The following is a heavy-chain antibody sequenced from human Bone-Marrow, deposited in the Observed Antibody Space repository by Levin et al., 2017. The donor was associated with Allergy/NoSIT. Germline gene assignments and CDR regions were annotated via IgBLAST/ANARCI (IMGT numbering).Heavy chain of an antibody. CDR2: IYYNGNT. CDR1: GGSISSYY. D-gene: IGHD2-2*01. J-gene: IGHJ3*02. V-gene: IGHV4-59*01. Sequence: SETLSLTCTVSGGSISSYYWSWIRQPPGKGLEWIGYIYYNGNTNYSPSLKSRVTISVYTSNNQFFLDLNSVTAADTAVYYCARQLQDYAFDIWGQGTMVTVSS. CDR3: ARQLQDYAFDI.